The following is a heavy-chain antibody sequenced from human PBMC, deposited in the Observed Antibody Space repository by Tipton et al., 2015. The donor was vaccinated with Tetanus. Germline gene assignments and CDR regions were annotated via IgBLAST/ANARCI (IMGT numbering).Heavy chain of an antibody. CDR2: ISGSGGST. CDR3: AKMSDGSGSYYKQWYFDY. V-gene: IGHV3-23*01. D-gene: IGHD3-10*01. Sequence: AASGFTLSSYAMSWVRQAPGKGLEWVSAISGSGGSTYYADSVKGRFTISRDNSKNTLYLQMNSLRAEDTAVYYCAKMSDGSGSYYKQWYFDYWGQGTLVTVSS. CDR1: GFTLSSYA. J-gene: IGHJ4*02.